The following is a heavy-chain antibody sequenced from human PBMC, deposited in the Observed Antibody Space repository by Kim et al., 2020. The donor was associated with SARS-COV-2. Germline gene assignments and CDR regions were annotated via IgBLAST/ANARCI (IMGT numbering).Heavy chain of an antibody. J-gene: IGHJ6*02. Sequence: GESLKISCKGSGYSFTSYWISWVRQMPGKGLEWMGRIDPSDSYTNYSPSFQGHVTISADKSISTAYLQWSSLKASDTAMYYCARVRSSSWYSPTYYYYGMDVWGQGTTVTVSS. V-gene: IGHV5-10-1*01. CDR3: ARVRSSSWYSPTYYYYGMDV. CDR2: IDPSDSYT. CDR1: GYSFTSYW. D-gene: IGHD6-13*01.